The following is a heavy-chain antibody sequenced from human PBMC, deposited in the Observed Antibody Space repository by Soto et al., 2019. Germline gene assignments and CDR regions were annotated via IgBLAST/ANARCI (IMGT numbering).Heavy chain of an antibody. CDR3: ALGSRNRGKWPYFFAY. Sequence: GQLVQSGAEVKKPGASVKVSCKASGYTFTDFGISWVRQAPGQGLEWMGWISAYNINTNYAQKVQGSVTMTTDTSTSTAYLELRIVTTDETAVYYRALGSRNRGKWPYFFAYWGEVTLVTV. J-gene: IGHJ4*02. CDR2: ISAYNINT. D-gene: IGHD2-21*01. V-gene: IGHV1-18*01. CDR1: GYTFTDFG.